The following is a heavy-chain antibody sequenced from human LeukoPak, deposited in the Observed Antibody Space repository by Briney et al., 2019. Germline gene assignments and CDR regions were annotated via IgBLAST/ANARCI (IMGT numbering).Heavy chain of an antibody. J-gene: IGHJ4*02. CDR1: GGSISSGSYY. D-gene: IGHD2-15*01. Sequence: SETLSLTCTVSGGSISSGSYYWSWIRQPAGKGLEWIGRVYSSGSTNYNPSLKSRVSISVDTSKNQFSLRLSSVTAADTAVYYCARGGYCSGDCYFYYWGQGTLVTVSS. CDR2: VYSSGST. V-gene: IGHV4-61*02. CDR3: ARGGYCSGDCYFYY.